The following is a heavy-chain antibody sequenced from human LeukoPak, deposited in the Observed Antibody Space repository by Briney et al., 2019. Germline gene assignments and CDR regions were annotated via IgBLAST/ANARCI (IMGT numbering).Heavy chain of an antibody. CDR2: INPNSGGI. D-gene: IGHD6-13*01. J-gene: IGHJ3*02. V-gene: IGHV1-2*06. CDR1: GYTFTRYY. Sequence: ASVKVSCKASGYTFTRYYMHSVRHAPGQGLEWMGRINPNSGGINYAQKFQGRVTMTRDTSKSTAYMELSRLRSDDTAVYYCAKGYSSSRYGAFDIWGQGTMVTVSS. CDR3: AKGYSSSRYGAFDI.